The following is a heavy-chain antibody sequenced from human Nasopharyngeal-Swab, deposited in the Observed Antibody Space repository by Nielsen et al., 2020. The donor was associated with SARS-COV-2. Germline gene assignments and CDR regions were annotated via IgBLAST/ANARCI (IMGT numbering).Heavy chain of an antibody. V-gene: IGHV4-4*02. CDR2: IYHSGST. Sequence: WICQPPGKGLEWIGEIYHSGSTNYNPSLKSRVTISVDKSKNQFSLKLSSVTAADTAVYYCARVSILKVVVVGYYYYMDVWGKGTTVTVSS. J-gene: IGHJ6*03. CDR3: ARVSILKVVVVGYYYYMDV. D-gene: IGHD2-15*01.